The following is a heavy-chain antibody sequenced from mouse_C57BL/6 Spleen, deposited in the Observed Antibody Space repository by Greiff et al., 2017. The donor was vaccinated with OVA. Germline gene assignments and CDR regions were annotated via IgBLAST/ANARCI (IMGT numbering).Heavy chain of an antibody. D-gene: IGHD2-5*01. V-gene: IGHV5-6*01. CDR1: GFTFSSYG. CDR2: ISSGGSYT. CDR3: ASVFYSNNEGYYFDY. Sequence: EVKLMESGGDLVKPGGSLKLSCAASGFTFSSYGMSWVRQTPDKRLEWVATISSGGSYTYSPDSVKGRFTISRDNAKNTLYMQMSSLKSDDTAMYYCASVFYSNNEGYYFDYWGQGTTLTVSS. J-gene: IGHJ2*01.